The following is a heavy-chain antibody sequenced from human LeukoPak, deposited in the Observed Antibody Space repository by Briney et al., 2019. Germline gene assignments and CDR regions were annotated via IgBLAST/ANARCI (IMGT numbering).Heavy chain of an antibody. D-gene: IGHD2-2*01. CDR2: INPNSGGT. J-gene: IGHJ5*02. V-gene: IGHV1-2*02. Sequence: ASVKVSCKASGYTFTGYYMHWVRQAPGQGLECMGWINPNSGGTNYAQKFQGRVTMTRDTSISTAYMELSRLRSDDTAVYYCARDPPTNIVVVPAASGWFDPWGQGTLVTVSS. CDR1: GYTFTGYY. CDR3: ARDPPTNIVVVPAASGWFDP.